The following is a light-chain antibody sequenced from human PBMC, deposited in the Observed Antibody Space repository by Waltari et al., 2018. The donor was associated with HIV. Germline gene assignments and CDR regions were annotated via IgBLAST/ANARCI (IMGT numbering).Light chain of an antibody. CDR1: TSDVGFYDY. J-gene: IGLJ1*01. CDR2: DVN. Sequence: QSALTQPPSVSGSPGQSVSISCSGTTSDVGFYDYVSWYQQYPGKAPKLIIFDVNQRPPGFPARFSGSKSGNTASLTISGLQTEDEADYFCCAYAAGHVSYVFGNGTAVAVL. CDR3: CAYAAGHVSYV. V-gene: IGLV2-11*01.